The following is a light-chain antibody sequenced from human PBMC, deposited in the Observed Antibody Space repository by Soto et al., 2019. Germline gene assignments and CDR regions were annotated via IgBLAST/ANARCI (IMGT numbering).Light chain of an antibody. V-gene: IGKV1-9*01. J-gene: IGKJ3*01. CDR1: QGIHIH. Sequence: IHLTHSPSFLSASEGDRFTITCLASQGIHIHLAWYQQKPGKAPKLLIDSASTLQSGVPSRFSGSGSGTEFTLKINSLQPEDFATHYCQQLNISTLHFGPGTXVEIK. CDR3: QQLNISTLH. CDR2: SAS.